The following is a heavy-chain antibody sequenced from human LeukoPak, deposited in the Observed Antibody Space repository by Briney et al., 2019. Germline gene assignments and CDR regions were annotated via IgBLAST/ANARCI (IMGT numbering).Heavy chain of an antibody. CDR2: IYYSGST. CDR1: GGSISSSSYY. Sequence: SETLSLTCTVSGGSISSSSYYWGWIRQPPGKGLGWIGSIYYSGSTYYNPSLKSRVTISVDTSKNQFSLKLSSVTAADTAVYYCARVYEGLWFGELLQYSDYWGQGTLVTVSS. D-gene: IGHD3-10*01. J-gene: IGHJ4*02. CDR3: ARVYEGLWFGELLQYSDY. V-gene: IGHV4-39*01.